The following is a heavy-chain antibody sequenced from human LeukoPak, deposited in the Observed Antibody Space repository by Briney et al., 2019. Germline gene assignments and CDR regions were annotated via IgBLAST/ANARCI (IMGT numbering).Heavy chain of an antibody. D-gene: IGHD1-26*01. J-gene: IGHJ4*02. V-gene: IGHV4-39*01. CDR3: ARLVGAATDPFDY. CDR2: IYYSGST. CDR1: GGSISSRSYY. Sequence: PSETLSLTCTVSGGSISSRSYYWGWIRHPPGNGLEWIASIYYSGSTYYNPSLKSRVTISIDTSKNQFSVKLSSVTAADTAVYYCARLVGAATDPFDYWGQGTLVTVSS.